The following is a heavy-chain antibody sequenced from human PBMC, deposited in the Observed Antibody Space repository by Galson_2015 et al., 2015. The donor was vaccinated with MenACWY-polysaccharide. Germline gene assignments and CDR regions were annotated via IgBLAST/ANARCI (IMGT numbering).Heavy chain of an antibody. CDR2: VYPADSKI. J-gene: IGHJ3*01. D-gene: IGHD3-16*01. Sequence: QSGAEVKKPGESLKISCKASGYSFNTNEIGWVRQLPGKGLEWMGIVYPADSKIRYSPSFEGQVTISVDKSISTVYLQWSSLKASDTASYYWAKNGGVWVVGGQGKMVPVS. V-gene: IGHV5-51*03. CDR3: AKNGGVWVV. CDR1: GYSFNTNE.